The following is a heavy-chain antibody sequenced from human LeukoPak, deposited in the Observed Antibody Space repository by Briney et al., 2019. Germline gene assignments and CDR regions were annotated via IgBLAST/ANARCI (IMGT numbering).Heavy chain of an antibody. CDR3: ARGTGSMISFGGVTDY. CDR2: IIPILDIA. CDR1: GGTFSSYA. J-gene: IGHJ4*02. D-gene: IGHD3-16*01. V-gene: IGHV1-69*04. Sequence: ASVKVSCKASGGTFSSYAISWVRQAPGQGLEWMGRIIPILDIANYAQKFQGRVTIIADKSTSTAYMELSSLRSEDTAVYYCARGTGSMISFGGVTDYWGQGTPVTVSS.